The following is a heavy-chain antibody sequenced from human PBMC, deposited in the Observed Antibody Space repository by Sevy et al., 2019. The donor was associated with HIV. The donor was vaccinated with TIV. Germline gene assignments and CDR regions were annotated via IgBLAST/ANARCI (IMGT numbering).Heavy chain of an antibody. Sequence: SETLSLTCTVSGYSISSGYYWGWIRQPPGKGLEWIGSIYHSGSTYYNPSLKSRVTISVDTSKNQFSLKLSSVTAADTAVYYGAREYDSSGYQDFDYWGQGTLVTVSS. CDR2: IYHSGST. J-gene: IGHJ4*02. CDR3: AREYDSSGYQDFDY. D-gene: IGHD3-22*01. CDR1: GYSISSGYY. V-gene: IGHV4-38-2*02.